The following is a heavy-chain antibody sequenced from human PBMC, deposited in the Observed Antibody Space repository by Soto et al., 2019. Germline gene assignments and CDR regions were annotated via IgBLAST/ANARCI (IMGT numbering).Heavy chain of an antibody. V-gene: IGHV3-13*01. CDR3: ARGPHRGDYVTDYYYYGMDV. CDR2: IGTAGAT. J-gene: IGHJ6*02. CDR1: GFTFSSYD. Sequence: EVQLVESGGGLVQPGGSLRLSCAASGFTFSSYDMHWVRQATGKGLEWVSAIGTAGATYYSGSVKGRFTISRENAKSSLYLQMNSLRAEDTAVYYCARGPHRGDYVTDYYYYGMDVWGQGTTVTVSS. D-gene: IGHD4-17*01.